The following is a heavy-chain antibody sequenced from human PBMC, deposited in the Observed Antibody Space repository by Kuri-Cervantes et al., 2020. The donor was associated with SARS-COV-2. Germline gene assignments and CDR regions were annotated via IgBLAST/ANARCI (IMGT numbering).Heavy chain of an antibody. Sequence: GSLRLSCTVSGGSISSSSYYWGWIRQPPGKGLEWIGSIYYSGSTYYNPSLKSRVTISVDTSKNQFSLKLSSVTAADTAVYYCARQGTSVVVPAALKTYFDYWGQGTLVTVSS. CDR2: IYYSGST. V-gene: IGHV4-39*01. CDR1: GGSISSSSYY. CDR3: ARQGTSVVVPAALKTYFDY. D-gene: IGHD2-2*01. J-gene: IGHJ4*02.